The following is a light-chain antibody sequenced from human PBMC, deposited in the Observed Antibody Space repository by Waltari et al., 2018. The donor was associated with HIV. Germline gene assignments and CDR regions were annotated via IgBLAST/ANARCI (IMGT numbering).Light chain of an antibody. CDR3: QSPDSSGTWV. J-gene: IGLJ3*02. Sequence: SHELTQPPSVSVSPGQTARITCSGDALSKQYAYWYQQKPGQAPVLVIYKDSERPSGIPERFSGSSSGTIVTLTISGVQAEDEADYYCQSPDSSGTWVFGGGTKLTVL. CDR1: ALSKQY. CDR2: KDS. V-gene: IGLV3-25*03.